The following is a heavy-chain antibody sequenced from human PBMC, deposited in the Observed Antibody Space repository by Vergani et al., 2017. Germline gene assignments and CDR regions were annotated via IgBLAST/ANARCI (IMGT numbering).Heavy chain of an antibody. D-gene: IGHD1-1*01. J-gene: IGHJ3*02. Sequence: EVQLVESGGGLVQPGRSLRLSCAASGFTFDDYAMHWVWQAPGKGLEWVSGISWNSGSIGYADSVKGRFTISRDNAKNSLYLQMNSLRAEDTAVYYCAKDTGWNDLDAFDIWGQGTMVTVSS. V-gene: IGHV3-9*01. CDR2: ISWNSGSI. CDR3: AKDTGWNDLDAFDI. CDR1: GFTFDDYA.